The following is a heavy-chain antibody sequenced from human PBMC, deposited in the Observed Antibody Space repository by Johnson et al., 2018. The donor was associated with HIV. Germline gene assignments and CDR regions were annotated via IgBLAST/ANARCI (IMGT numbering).Heavy chain of an antibody. D-gene: IGHD7-27*01. CDR3: ARGMLAGDVGAFDV. V-gene: IGHV3-30*03. J-gene: IGHJ3*01. Sequence: QVQLVESGGGLIQPGGSLRLSCAASGFTISTYGMHWVRQAPGKGLEWVAVMYYDGSNKYYADSVKGRFTISRDNSKNTLDLQMGSLRAEDTAVYYCARGMLAGDVGAFDVWGQGTMVTVSS. CDR2: MYYDGSNK. CDR1: GFTISTYG.